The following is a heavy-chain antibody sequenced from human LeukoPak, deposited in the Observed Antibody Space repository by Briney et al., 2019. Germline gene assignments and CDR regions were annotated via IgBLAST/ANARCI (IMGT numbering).Heavy chain of an antibody. J-gene: IGHJ4*02. Sequence: GGSLRLSCAASGFTFSTYWMSWVRQAPGKGLEWVANIKQDGSDKNYVDSVKGRFTISRDNAKNSLYLQLNGLRAEDTAVYYCVRESRSSSGSRWGQGTLVTVSS. D-gene: IGHD3-22*01. CDR1: GFTFSTYW. CDR3: VRESRSSSGSR. CDR2: IKQDGSDK. V-gene: IGHV3-7*01.